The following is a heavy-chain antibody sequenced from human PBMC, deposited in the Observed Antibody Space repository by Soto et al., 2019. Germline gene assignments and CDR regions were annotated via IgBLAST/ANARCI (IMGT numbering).Heavy chain of an antibody. V-gene: IGHV1-18*01. Sequence: ASVKVSCKASGYTFTSYGISWVRQAPGQGLEWMGWISAYNGNTNYAQKLQGRVTMTTDTSTSTAYMELRSLRSDDTAVYYCARGYYYDSSGSAALYYYGMDVWGQGTTVTVSS. CDR3: ARGYYYDSSGSAALYYYGMDV. CDR2: ISAYNGNT. J-gene: IGHJ6*02. D-gene: IGHD3-22*01. CDR1: GYTFTSYG.